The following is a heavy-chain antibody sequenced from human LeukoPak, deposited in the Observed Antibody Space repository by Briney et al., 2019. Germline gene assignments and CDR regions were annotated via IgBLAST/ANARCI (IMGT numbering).Heavy chain of an antibody. J-gene: IGHJ4*02. Sequence: SETLSLTCTVSGHSLSSGSYYWSWIRQPAGKGLEWIGRIYTSGSTNYNPSLKSRVTISVDTSKNQFSLKLSSVTAADTAVYYCARVTTGGYYNCWGQGTLVTVSS. CDR2: IYTSGST. CDR1: GHSLSSGSYY. CDR3: ARVTTGGYYNC. D-gene: IGHD3-22*01. V-gene: IGHV4-61*02.